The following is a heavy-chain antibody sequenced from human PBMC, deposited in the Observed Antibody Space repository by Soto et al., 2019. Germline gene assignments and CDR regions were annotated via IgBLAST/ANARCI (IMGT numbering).Heavy chain of an antibody. CDR2: IYSGGST. CDR1: GFTVSSNY. Sequence: GGSLRLSCAASGFTVSSNYMSWVRQAPGKGLEWVSVIYSGGSTYYADSVKGRFTISRDNSKNTLYLQMNSLRAEDTAVYYCARDVSELERLGYWGQGTLVTVSS. CDR3: ARDVSELERLGY. J-gene: IGHJ4*02. V-gene: IGHV3-66*02. D-gene: IGHD1-1*01.